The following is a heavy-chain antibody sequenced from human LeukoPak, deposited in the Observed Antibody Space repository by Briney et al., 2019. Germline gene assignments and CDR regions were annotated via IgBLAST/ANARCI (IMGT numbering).Heavy chain of an antibody. CDR3: ARASQWLAFDY. CDR2: LYNGVNT. CDR1: GFTVGSSH. J-gene: IGHJ4*02. Sequence: GGSLRLSCEASGFTVGSSHMSWVRQAPGKGLEWVSVLYNGVNTNYADSVKGRFTISNDNSKNTLYLQMNSLRAEDTAVYFCARASQWLAFDYWGQGALVTVSS. V-gene: IGHV3-66*01. D-gene: IGHD6-19*01.